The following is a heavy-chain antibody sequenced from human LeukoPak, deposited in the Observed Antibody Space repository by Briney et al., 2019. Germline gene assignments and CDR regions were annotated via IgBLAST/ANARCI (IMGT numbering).Heavy chain of an antibody. D-gene: IGHD3-3*01. Sequence: AGGSLRLSCAASGFTFVDYGMSWARQAPGKGLEWVSGINWNGGSTGYADSVKGRFTISRDNAKNSLYLQMNSLRAEDTALYYCARDQFGVIIVTSQYYFDYWGQGTLVTVSS. CDR3: ARDQFGVIIVTSQYYFDY. CDR1: GFTFVDYG. J-gene: IGHJ4*02. V-gene: IGHV3-20*04. CDR2: INWNGGST.